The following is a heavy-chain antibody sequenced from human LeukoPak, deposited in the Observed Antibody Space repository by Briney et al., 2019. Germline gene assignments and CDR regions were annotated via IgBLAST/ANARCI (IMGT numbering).Heavy chain of an antibody. D-gene: IGHD5-24*01. CDR2: IYSGGST. J-gene: IGHJ4*02. CDR1: GFTVISNY. Sequence: GGSLRLSCAASGFTVISNYVSWVRQAPGKGLEWVSVIYSGGSTYYADSVKGRFTISRHNSKNTLYLQMNSLRPEDTAVYFCARDHIGDGYNLDYWGQGTLVTVSS. CDR3: ARDHIGDGYNLDY. V-gene: IGHV3-53*04.